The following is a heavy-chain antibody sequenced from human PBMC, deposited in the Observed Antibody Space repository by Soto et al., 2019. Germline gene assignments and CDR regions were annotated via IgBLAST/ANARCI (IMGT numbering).Heavy chain of an antibody. CDR2: IYYSGST. Sequence: SETLSLTCTVSGGSISSYYWSWIRQPPGKGLEWIGYIYYSGSTNYNPSLKSRVTISVDTSKNQFSLKLSSVTAADTAVYYCARTEYSSSSQWFDPWGQGTLVTVSS. CDR1: GGSISSYY. D-gene: IGHD6-6*01. J-gene: IGHJ5*02. CDR3: ARTEYSSSSQWFDP. V-gene: IGHV4-59*08.